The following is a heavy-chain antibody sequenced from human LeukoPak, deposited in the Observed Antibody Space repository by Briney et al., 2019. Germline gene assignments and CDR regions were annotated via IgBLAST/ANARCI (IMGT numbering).Heavy chain of an antibody. D-gene: IGHD6-13*01. CDR2: INHSGST. CDR1: GGSFSGYY. V-gene: IGHV4-34*01. J-gene: IGHJ4*02. Sequence: SETLSLTCAVYGGSFSGYYWSWIRQPPGKGLEWIGEINHSGSTNYNPSLKSRVTISVDTSKNQFSLKLSSVTAADTAVYYCARHGTAGGRLVNWGQGTLVSVSS. CDR3: ARHGTAGGRLVN.